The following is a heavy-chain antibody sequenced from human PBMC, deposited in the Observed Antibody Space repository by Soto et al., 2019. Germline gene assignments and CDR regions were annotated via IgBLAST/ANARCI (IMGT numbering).Heavy chain of an antibody. CDR1: GFTFSSYS. Sequence: EVQLVESGGGLVQPGGSLRLSCAASGFTFSSYSMNWVRQAPGKGLEWVSYISSSSSTIYYADSVKGRFTISRENAKNSLYLQMNSLRAGDTAVYYCARIGRLRWGDYWGQGTLVTVSS. J-gene: IGHJ4*02. D-gene: IGHD4-17*01. V-gene: IGHV3-48*01. CDR2: ISSSSSTI. CDR3: ARIGRLRWGDY.